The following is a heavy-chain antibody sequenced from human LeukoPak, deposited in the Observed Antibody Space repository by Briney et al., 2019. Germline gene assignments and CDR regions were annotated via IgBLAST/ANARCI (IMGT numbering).Heavy chain of an antibody. V-gene: IGHV4-39*01. J-gene: IGHJ4*02. CDR3: ARHRFLGYCSGGSCYPYFDY. CDR2: IYYSGST. Sequence: PSKTLSLTCTVSGGSISSSSYYWGWIRQPPGKGLEWIGSIYYSGSTYYNPSLKSRVTISVDTSKNQFSLKLSSVTAADTAVYYCARHRFLGYCSGGSCYPYFDYWGQGTLVTVSS. CDR1: GGSISSSSYY. D-gene: IGHD2-15*01.